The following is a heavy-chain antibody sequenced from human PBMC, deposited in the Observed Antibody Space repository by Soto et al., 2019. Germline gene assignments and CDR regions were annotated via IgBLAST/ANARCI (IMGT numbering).Heavy chain of an antibody. Sequence: SETLSLTCTVSGGSISSYYWSWIRQPPGKGLEWIGYIYYSGSTNYNPSLKSRVTISVDTSKNQFSLELSSVTAADTAVYYCARDCGRFLECYGMDVWGQGTTVTVSS. J-gene: IGHJ6*02. D-gene: IGHD3-3*01. CDR1: GGSISSYY. CDR3: ARDCGRFLECYGMDV. V-gene: IGHV4-59*01. CDR2: IYYSGST.